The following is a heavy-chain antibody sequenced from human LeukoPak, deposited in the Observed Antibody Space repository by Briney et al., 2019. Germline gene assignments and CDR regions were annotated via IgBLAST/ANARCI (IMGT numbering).Heavy chain of an antibody. Sequence: ASVKVSCKASGYTFTSYYMHWVRQAPGQGLEWMGIINPSGGSTSYAQKFQGRVTMTRDTSTSTVYMELSSLRSEDTAVYYCASNTQIVPAAIPGGFDYCYYMDVWGKGTTVTVSS. D-gene: IGHD2-2*02. V-gene: IGHV1-46*03. CDR2: INPSGGST. CDR3: ASNTQIVPAAIPGGFDYCYYMDV. J-gene: IGHJ6*03. CDR1: GYTFTSYY.